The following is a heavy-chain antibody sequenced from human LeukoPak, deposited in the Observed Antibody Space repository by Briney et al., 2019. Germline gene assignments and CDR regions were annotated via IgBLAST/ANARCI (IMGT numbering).Heavy chain of an antibody. Sequence: PSETLSLTCTVSGGSISSHYWSWIRQPPRKGLEWIGYIYYSGSTNYNPSLKSRVTISVDTSKNQFSLKLSSVTAADTAVYYCARGNYDILTGDLDYFDYWGQGTLVTVSS. CDR3: ARGNYDILTGDLDYFDY. V-gene: IGHV4-59*11. CDR1: GGSISSHY. D-gene: IGHD3-9*01. J-gene: IGHJ4*02. CDR2: IYYSGST.